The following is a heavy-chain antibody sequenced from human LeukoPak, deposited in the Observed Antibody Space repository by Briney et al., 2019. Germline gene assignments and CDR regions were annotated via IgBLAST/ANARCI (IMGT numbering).Heavy chain of an antibody. CDR3: ARADRLHGGPYLIGP. J-gene: IGHJ5*02. Sequence: ASVKVSCKTSGYSFTDYYMHWVRQAPGQGLEWMGWINPNSGGTSSAQKFQGRVTMTRDTSITTVYMGVRWLTSDDTAIYYCARADRLHGGPYLIGPWGQGTLVTVSS. CDR1: GYSFTDYY. D-gene: IGHD2-21*01. CDR2: INPNSGGT. V-gene: IGHV1-2*02.